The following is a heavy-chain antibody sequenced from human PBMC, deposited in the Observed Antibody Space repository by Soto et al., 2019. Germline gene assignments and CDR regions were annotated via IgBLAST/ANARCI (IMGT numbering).Heavy chain of an antibody. D-gene: IGHD2-2*01. V-gene: IGHV4-39*01. CDR3: ASRPVGYCISTRCYATGDAFDI. CDR1: GGSISSSSYY. CDR2: IYYSGST. Sequence: QLQLQESGPGLVKPSETLSLTCTVSGGSISSSSYYWGWIRQPPGKGLEWIGSIYYSGSTYYNPSLKSRVTISVDTSKNRFSMKLSSVTAADTAVYYCASRPVGYCISTRCYATGDAFDIWGQGTMVTVSS. J-gene: IGHJ3*02.